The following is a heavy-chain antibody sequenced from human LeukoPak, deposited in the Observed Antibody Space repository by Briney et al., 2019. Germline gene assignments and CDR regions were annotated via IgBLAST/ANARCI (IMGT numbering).Heavy chain of an antibody. CDR1: GFTVSSNS. Sequence: GGSLRLSCTVSGFTVSSNSMSWVRQAPGNGLEWVSFIYSDNTHYSDSVKGRFTISRDNSKNTLYLQMNSLRAEDTAVYYCARRAGAYSHPYDYWGQGTLVTVSS. CDR2: IYSDNT. J-gene: IGHJ4*02. V-gene: IGHV3-53*01. CDR3: ARRAGAYSHPYDY. D-gene: IGHD4/OR15-4a*01.